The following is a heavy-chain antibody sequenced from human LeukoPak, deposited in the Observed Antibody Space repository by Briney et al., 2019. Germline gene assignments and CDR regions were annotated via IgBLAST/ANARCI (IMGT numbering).Heavy chain of an antibody. CDR2: IYYSRIT. D-gene: IGHD1-26*01. J-gene: IGHJ6*03. CDR1: GLSISSSSYY. CDR3: ARTGGRFYFYYYMDV. V-gene: IGHV4-39*07. Sequence: AETLSLPCTVSGLSISSSSYYWGWIRPPPGKGLEWSGSIYYSRITSDNPSLKSRVTISVDTSKNQFSLKLSSMTAADTAVYYCARTGGRFYFYYYMDVWGKGTTVTVSS.